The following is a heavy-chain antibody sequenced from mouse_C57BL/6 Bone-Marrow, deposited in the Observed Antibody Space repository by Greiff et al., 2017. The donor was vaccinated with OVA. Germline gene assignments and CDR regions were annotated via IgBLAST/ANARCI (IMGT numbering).Heavy chain of an antibody. J-gene: IGHJ4*01. V-gene: IGHV5-17*01. CDR3: VNYYGSSYNAMDY. CDR1: GFTFSDYG. CDR2: ISSGSSTI. D-gene: IGHD1-1*01. Sequence: EVKLMESGGGLVKPGGSLKLSCAASGFTFSDYGMHWVRQAPEKGLEWVAYISSGSSTIYYADTVKGRFTISRDNAKNTLFLQMTSLRSEDTAMYYCVNYYGSSYNAMDYWGQGTSVTVSS.